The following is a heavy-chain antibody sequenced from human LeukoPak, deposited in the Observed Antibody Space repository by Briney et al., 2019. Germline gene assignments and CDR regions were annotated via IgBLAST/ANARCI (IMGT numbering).Heavy chain of an antibody. CDR1: GFTLSNSW. V-gene: IGHV3-23*01. J-gene: IGHJ4*02. Sequence: PGGSLRLSCAGSGFTLSNSWMGWVRQAPGKGLEWVSAISGSGGSTYYADSVKGRFTISRDNSKNTLYLQMNSLRAEDTAVYYCAKRGKGSGFDYWGQGTLVTVSS. CDR2: ISGSGGST. D-gene: IGHD3-10*01. CDR3: AKRGKGSGFDY.